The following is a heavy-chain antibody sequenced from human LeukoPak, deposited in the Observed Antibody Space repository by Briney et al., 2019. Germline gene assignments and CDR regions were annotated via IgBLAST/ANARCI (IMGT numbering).Heavy chain of an antibody. CDR2: IYPGDSDT. CDR1: GYSFNTYW. Sequence: GESLKISCQGSGYSFNTYWMAWVRQMPGEGLGWVGVIYPGDSDTRYSPSFQGQITMSADKSINPAYLRWSSLKASDTAMYYCARAYYCGGGGCKLEYWGQGTLVTVSS. V-gene: IGHV5-51*01. CDR3: ARAYYCGGGGCKLEY. D-gene: IGHD2-21*01. J-gene: IGHJ4*02.